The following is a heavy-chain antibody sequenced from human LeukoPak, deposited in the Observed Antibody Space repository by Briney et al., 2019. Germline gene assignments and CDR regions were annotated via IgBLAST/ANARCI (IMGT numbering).Heavy chain of an antibody. V-gene: IGHV1-58*01. D-gene: IGHD4-23*01. CDR2: IIVGTGVT. CDR3: AAERYGGLSDCCNFEI. CDR1: GFTFSNSA. Sequence: SVKVSCKASGFTFSNSAVQWVRQARGQRLEWVGWIIVGTGVTNYAQSLQGRVTITRDMSTSTAYMELTSLTSEDTAVYYCAAERYGGLSDCCNFEIWGQGTMVTVSS. J-gene: IGHJ3*02.